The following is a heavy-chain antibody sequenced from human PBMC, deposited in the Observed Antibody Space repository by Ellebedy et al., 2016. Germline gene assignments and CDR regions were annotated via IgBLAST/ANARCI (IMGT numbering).Heavy chain of an antibody. CDR1: GGPISSSSYY. V-gene: IGHV4-61*01. CDR3: AREKGEPRPSWYFDL. D-gene: IGHD3-16*01. J-gene: IGHJ2*01. Sequence: SETLSLTFNVPGGPISSSSYYWRSIRQPPGKGLELIGYLYYSGSTHYNPSLKSRVTISVDTSKNQFSLKLSSVTAADTAVYYCAREKGEPRPSWYFDLWGRGTLVTVSS. CDR2: LYYSGST.